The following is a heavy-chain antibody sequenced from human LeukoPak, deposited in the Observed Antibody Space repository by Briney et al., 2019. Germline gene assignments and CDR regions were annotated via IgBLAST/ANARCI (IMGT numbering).Heavy chain of an antibody. CDR3: ARDRPNTAMAALFDY. V-gene: IGHV3-33*01. CDR1: GFTFSSYG. D-gene: IGHD5-18*01. Sequence: GRSLRLSCAASGFTFSSYGMHWVRRAPGKGLEWVAVIWYDGSNKYYADSVKGRFTISRDNSKNTLYLQMNSLRAEDTAVYYCARDRPNTAMAALFDYWGQGTLVTVSS. J-gene: IGHJ4*02. CDR2: IWYDGSNK.